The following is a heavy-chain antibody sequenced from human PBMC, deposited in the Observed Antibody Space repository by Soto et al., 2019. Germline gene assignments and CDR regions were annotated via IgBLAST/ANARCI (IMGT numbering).Heavy chain of an antibody. D-gene: IGHD3-16*01. CDR1: GFSFSAYS. CDR3: ARDWAYSFDY. V-gene: IGHV3-48*01. CDR2: IGGRSSTI. J-gene: IGHJ4*02. Sequence: EVQLVESGGGLVQPGGSLRLSCAASGFSFSAYSINWVRQAPGKGLEWVAYIGGRSSTISYADSVRGRFTISRDNVKKSLSLQMNSLRAEDTAVYYCARDWAYSFDYWGQGALVTVSS.